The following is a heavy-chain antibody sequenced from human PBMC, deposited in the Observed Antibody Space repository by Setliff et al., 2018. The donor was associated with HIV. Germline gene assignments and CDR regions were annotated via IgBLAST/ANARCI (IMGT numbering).Heavy chain of an antibody. J-gene: IGHJ6*03. CDR3: ARDESDSLYYKDYYYMDV. CDR2: INTNTGNP. CDR1: GGTFGSYS. V-gene: IGHV7-4-1*02. Sequence: GASVKVSCKASGGTFGSYSINWVRQAPGQGLEWMGGINTNTGNPTYAQGFTGRFVFSLDTSVSTAYLQISSLKAEDTAVYYCARDESDSLYYKDYYYMDVWGKGTTVTVS. D-gene: IGHD3-10*01.